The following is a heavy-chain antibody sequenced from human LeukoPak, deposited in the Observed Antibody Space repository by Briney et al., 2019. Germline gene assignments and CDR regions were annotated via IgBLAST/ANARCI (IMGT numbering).Heavy chain of an antibody. D-gene: IGHD3-10*01. Sequence: ASVKVSCKASGYTFTSYGISWVRQAPGQGLEWMGWISAYNGNTNYAQKLQGRVTMTRDTSISTAYMELSRLRSDDTAVYYCAREKWFGESHDAFDIWGQGTMVTVSS. J-gene: IGHJ3*02. CDR3: AREKWFGESHDAFDI. CDR2: ISAYNGNT. CDR1: GYTFTSYG. V-gene: IGHV1-18*01.